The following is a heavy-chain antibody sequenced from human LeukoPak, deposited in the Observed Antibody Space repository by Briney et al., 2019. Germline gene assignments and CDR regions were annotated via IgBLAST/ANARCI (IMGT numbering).Heavy chain of an antibody. D-gene: IGHD6-6*01. J-gene: IGHJ4*02. Sequence: GGSLRLSCAASGFTFSSYEMNWVRQAPGKGLEWVSYISSSGNTIYYADSVKGRFTISRDNAKNSLYLQMNSLRAEDTAVYYCARGVEQLVPFDYWGQGTLVTVSS. V-gene: IGHV3-48*03. CDR2: ISSSGNTI. CDR3: ARGVEQLVPFDY. CDR1: GFTFSSYE.